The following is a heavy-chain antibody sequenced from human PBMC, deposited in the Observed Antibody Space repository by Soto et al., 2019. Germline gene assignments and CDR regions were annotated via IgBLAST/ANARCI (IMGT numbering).Heavy chain of an antibody. Sequence: QVQLVQSGAEVKKPGSSVSVSCQASGDSFNSYAFDWVRQAPGHGLEWMGGIIPVYGTTNYAQKFHGRVTITADELTNTVHMALSSLRSDDTAFYYWARQYGTDTLVYAMVVWVQGTTVTVS. D-gene: IGHD6-6*01. CDR1: GDSFNSYA. CDR3: ARQYGTDTLVYAMVV. CDR2: IIPVYGTT. J-gene: IGHJ6*02. V-gene: IGHV1-69*01.